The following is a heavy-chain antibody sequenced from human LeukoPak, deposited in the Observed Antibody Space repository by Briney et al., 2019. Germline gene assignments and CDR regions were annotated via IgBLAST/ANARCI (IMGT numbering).Heavy chain of an antibody. Sequence: GGSLRPSCVASGSTLSSYAMSWVRQAPGKGLEWVSAISGSGGSTYYADSVKGRFTISRDNSKNTLYLQMNSLRAEATAVYYCAKAEREWLARRGGFQDYWGQGTLVTVSS. V-gene: IGHV3-23*01. CDR3: AKAEREWLARRGGFQDY. CDR1: GSTLSSYA. J-gene: IGHJ4*02. CDR2: ISGSGGST. D-gene: IGHD6-19*01.